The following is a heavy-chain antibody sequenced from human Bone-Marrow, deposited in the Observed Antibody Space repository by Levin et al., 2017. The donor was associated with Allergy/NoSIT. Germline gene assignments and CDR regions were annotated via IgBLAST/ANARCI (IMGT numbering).Heavy chain of an antibody. J-gene: IGHJ4*02. CDR3: ARVRFGGAYYFEY. D-gene: IGHD3-10*01. Sequence: ASVKVSCKTSGFSGISWVRKAPGQGLEWMGWISAYNGDTDYAQRLQGRVTMTIDTSTSTAFMELRSLRSDDTAVYYCARVRFGGAYYFEYWGQGTLVTVSS. CDR2: ISAYNGDT. CDR1: GFSG. V-gene: IGHV1-18*01.